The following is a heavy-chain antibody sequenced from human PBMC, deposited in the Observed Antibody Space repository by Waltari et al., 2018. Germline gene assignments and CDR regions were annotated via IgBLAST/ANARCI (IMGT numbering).Heavy chain of an antibody. D-gene: IGHD1-1*01. CDR2: IYYSGST. CDR1: GCSISSYY. V-gene: IGHV4-59*01. CDR3: ARGLEPYFDY. J-gene: IGHJ4*02. Sequence: VQLQESGPGLVKPSETLSLTCTVSGCSISSYYWSWIRQPPGKGLEWIVYIYYSGSTNSNPSLKSRVTISVDTSKNQFSLKLSSVTAADTAVYYCARGLEPYFDYWGQGTLVTVSS.